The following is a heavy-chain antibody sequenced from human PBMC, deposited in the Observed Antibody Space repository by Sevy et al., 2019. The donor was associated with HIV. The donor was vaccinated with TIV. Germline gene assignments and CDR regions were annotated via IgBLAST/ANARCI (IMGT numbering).Heavy chain of an antibody. V-gene: IGHV3-53*01. CDR3: ARSLYSYGPLG. J-gene: IGHJ4*02. Sequence: GGSLRLSCAASGFTVSSNYMSWVRQAPGKGLGWVSVIYSGGSTYYPDSVKGRFTISRDNSMNTLYLQMNSLRAEDTAVYYCARSLYSYGPLGWGQGTLVTVSS. CDR1: GFTVSSNY. D-gene: IGHD5-18*01. CDR2: IYSGGST.